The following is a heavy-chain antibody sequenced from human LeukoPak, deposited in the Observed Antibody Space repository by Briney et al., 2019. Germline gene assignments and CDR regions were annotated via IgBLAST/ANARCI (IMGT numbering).Heavy chain of an antibody. CDR3: AKAHSGSYYSDFDY. CDR2: ISADAVDT. V-gene: IGHV3-23*01. D-gene: IGHD1-26*01. CDR1: GFTFSNHA. J-gene: IGHJ4*02. Sequence: GGSLRLSCVASGFTFSNHAMTWVRQAPGKGLEWVSAISADAVDTFYAPSVKGRFTISRDNSKNTMYLQMNSLRAEDTAVYYCAKAHSGSYYSDFDYWGQGTLVTVSS.